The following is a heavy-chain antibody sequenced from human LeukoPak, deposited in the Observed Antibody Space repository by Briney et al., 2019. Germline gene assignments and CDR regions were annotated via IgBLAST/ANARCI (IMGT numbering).Heavy chain of an antibody. Sequence: ASVKVTCKASGYTFTGYYMSWVRQAPGQGLEWIGWINPNSGGTNYAQKFQGRVTMTRDTSISTAYMELSRLRSDDTAVYYCARVRTTQTRAGYCSSTSCSHAGFDPWGQGTLVTVSS. CDR2: INPNSGGT. CDR3: ARVRTTQTRAGYCSSTSCSHAGFDP. CDR1: GYTFTGYY. J-gene: IGHJ5*02. V-gene: IGHV1-2*02. D-gene: IGHD2-2*01.